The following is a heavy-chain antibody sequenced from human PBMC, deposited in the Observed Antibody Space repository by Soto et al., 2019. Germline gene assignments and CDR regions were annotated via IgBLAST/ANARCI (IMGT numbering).Heavy chain of an antibody. Sequence: SDTLSLTCTVTGDSISSRSYYWGWIRQPPWKGLEWIGSIYYSGSTYNNPSLRSRVSMSIDTSKDQFSLKLKSVTAADTALYFCARQRTSVVTQAYFDVWGPGXLVTVSS. CDR3: ARQRTSVVTQAYFDV. CDR1: GDSISSRSYY. D-gene: IGHD2-21*02. J-gene: IGHJ4*02. CDR2: IYYSGST. V-gene: IGHV4-39*01.